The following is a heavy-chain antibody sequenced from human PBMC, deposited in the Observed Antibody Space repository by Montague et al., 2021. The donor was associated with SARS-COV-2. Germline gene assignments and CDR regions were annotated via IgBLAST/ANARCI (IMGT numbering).Heavy chain of an antibody. D-gene: IGHD2-21*02. J-gene: IGHJ4*01. CDR2: INQVKSS. V-gene: IGHV4-34*01. Sequence: SETLSLTCAVSGWSLGSYDLTLIRPPPRKGLESVAEINQVKSSYYDPVLERRVTRSEDKSKNQFSIKLNSVTVADTAVYYCAMLAYCGADCFSGWAIFFDSWGTGTLVT. CDR1: GWSLGSYD. CDR3: AMLAYCGADCFSGWAIFFDS.